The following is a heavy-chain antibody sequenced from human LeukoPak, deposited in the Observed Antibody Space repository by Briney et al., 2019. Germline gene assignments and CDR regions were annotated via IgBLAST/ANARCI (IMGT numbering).Heavy chain of an antibody. Sequence: SETLSLTCTVSGGSISSSSYYWSWIRQPAGKGLEWIGRINSSGSTNYNPSLKSRVTMSVDTSKNHFSLKLSSVTAADTAVYYCAREGRGSHSGYWGQGTLVTVPS. V-gene: IGHV4-61*02. J-gene: IGHJ4*02. CDR3: AREGRGSHSGY. D-gene: IGHD3-16*01. CDR1: GGSISSSSYY. CDR2: INSSGST.